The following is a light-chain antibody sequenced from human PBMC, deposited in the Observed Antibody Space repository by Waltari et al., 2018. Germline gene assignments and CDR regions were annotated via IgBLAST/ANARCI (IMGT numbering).Light chain of an antibody. CDR3: QHYLRLPAT. CDR2: GAS. Sequence: EIVLTQSPGTLSLSPGERATLSCRASQSVTRTLAWYQQKPGQAPRLLIYGASNRATGIPDRSSGSGSGTDFSLTISRLEPEDFAVYYCQHYLRLPATFGQGTKVEIK. CDR1: QSVTRT. J-gene: IGKJ1*01. V-gene: IGKV3-20*01.